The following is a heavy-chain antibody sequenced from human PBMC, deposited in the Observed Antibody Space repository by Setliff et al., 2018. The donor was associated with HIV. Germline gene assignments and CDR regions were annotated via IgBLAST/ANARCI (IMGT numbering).Heavy chain of an antibody. CDR3: VLYSTGASRFDY. Sequence: VASVKVSCKASGYTFIDKYMHWVRQAPGKGLHWMGRIDPENDETKYSQKFQVRFTMTADRSTDTAYMELSGLRSEDTAMYYCVLYSTGASRFDYWGQGTLVTVSS. CDR2: IDPENDET. V-gene: IGHV1-69-2*01. D-gene: IGHD2-8*01. CDR1: GYTFIDKY. J-gene: IGHJ4*02.